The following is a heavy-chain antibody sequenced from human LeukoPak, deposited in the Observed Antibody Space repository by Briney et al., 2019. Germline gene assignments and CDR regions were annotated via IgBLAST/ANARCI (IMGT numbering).Heavy chain of an antibody. V-gene: IGHV3-66*01. Sequence: GGSLRLSCAASGFTVSSNYMSWVRQAPGKGLEWVSVLYTGGTTYYADSVKGRFTISRDDSKNTVYLDMNSLRAEDTAVYYCARAVDIVATTPFDLWGQGTMVTVSS. J-gene: IGHJ3*01. CDR3: ARAVDIVATTPFDL. CDR2: LYTGGTT. CDR1: GFTVSSNY. D-gene: IGHD5-12*01.